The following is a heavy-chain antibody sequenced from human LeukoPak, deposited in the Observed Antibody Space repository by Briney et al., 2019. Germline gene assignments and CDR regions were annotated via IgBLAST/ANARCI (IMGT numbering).Heavy chain of an antibody. CDR2: INHSGST. CDR1: GGSFSGYY. V-gene: IGHV4-34*01. CDR3: ARPGYSSPYYYYYYMDV. J-gene: IGHJ6*03. D-gene: IGHD5-18*01. Sequence: SETLSLTCAVYGGSFSGYYWSWIRQPPGKGLEWIGEINHSGSTNYNPSLKSRATMSVDTSKNQFSLKLSSVTAADTAVYYCARPGYSSPYYYYYYMDVWGKGTTVTISS.